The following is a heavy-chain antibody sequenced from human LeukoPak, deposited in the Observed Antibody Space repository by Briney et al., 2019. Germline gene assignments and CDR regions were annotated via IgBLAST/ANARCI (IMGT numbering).Heavy chain of an antibody. CDR3: ATNRAGTYDRSFDI. Sequence: SGTLSLTCIVSGGFINNHYWTWIRQAPGKGLEWIGGIHYTGTTKYNPSLKSRVTISIDTSKNQFSLELSSVTATDTAVYFCATNRAGTYDRSFDIWGQGTMVTVSS. D-gene: IGHD1-26*01. J-gene: IGHJ3*02. CDR2: IHYTGTT. V-gene: IGHV4-59*08. CDR1: GGFINNHY.